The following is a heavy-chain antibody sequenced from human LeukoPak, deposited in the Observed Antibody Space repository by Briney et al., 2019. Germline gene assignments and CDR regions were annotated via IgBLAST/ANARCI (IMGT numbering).Heavy chain of an antibody. J-gene: IGHJ4*02. CDR3: ARGVGDYVWGSYRYPSDY. CDR1: GGSFSGYY. Sequence: SETLSLTCAVYGGSFSGYYWSWIRQPPGKGLEWIGEINHSGSTNYNPSLKSRVTISVDTSKNQFSLKLSSVTAADTAVYYCARGVGDYVWGSYRYPSDYWGQGTLVTVSS. CDR2: INHSGST. V-gene: IGHV4-34*01. D-gene: IGHD3-16*02.